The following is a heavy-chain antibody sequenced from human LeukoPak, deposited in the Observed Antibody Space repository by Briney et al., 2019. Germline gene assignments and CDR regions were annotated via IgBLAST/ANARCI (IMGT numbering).Heavy chain of an antibody. Sequence: SETLSLTCTVSGVSISSYYWSWIRQPPGKGLEWLGYIYYSGSTNYNPSLKSRVTISVDTSKNQFSLKLSSVTAADTAVYYCARVDYGGNSDDYWGQGTLVTVSS. CDR1: GVSISSYY. CDR2: IYYSGST. V-gene: IGHV4-59*01. CDR3: ARVDYGGNSDDY. D-gene: IGHD4-23*01. J-gene: IGHJ4*02.